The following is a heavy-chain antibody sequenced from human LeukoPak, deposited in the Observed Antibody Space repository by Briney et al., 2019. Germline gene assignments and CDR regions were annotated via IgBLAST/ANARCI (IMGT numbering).Heavy chain of an antibody. CDR1: GYTFTGKF. D-gene: IGHD3/OR15-3a*01. CDR3: ARDREGLGYFDY. Sequence: ASGKVSCKASGYTFTGKFIHWVRQAPGQGLEWMGWIDPNSGGTDYAQKFRGRVTMTRDTSTSTAYMDLSSLISDDTAVYYCARDREGLGYFDYWGQGTLVTVPS. J-gene: IGHJ4*03. V-gene: IGHV1-2*02. CDR2: IDPNSGGT.